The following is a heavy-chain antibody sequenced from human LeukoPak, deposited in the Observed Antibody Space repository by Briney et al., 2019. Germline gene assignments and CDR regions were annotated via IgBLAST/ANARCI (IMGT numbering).Heavy chain of an antibody. J-gene: IGHJ4*02. CDR3: AGGINLVRGTSKHFDY. V-gene: IGHV4-61*02. CDR2: IHTSGST. CDR1: GGSISSGGYY. D-gene: IGHD3-10*01. Sequence: SETLSLTCTFSGGSISSGGYYWSWIRQPAGKGLEWIGRIHTSGSTNYNPSLKSRVTISVDTSKNQFSLKLSSVIAADTAVYYCAGGINLVRGTSKHFDYWGQGTLVTVSS.